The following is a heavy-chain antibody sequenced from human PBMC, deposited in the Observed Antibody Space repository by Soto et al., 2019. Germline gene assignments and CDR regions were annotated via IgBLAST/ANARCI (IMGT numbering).Heavy chain of an antibody. CDR3: ARGYGDTAMVGAYYYYGMDV. D-gene: IGHD5-18*01. CDR1: GGCFSGYY. V-gene: IGHV4-34*01. Sequence: SETLSLTCAVDGGCFSGYYWSWIRQPPGKGLEWIGEINHSGSTNYNPSLKSRVTISVDTSKNQFSLKLSSVTAADTAVYYCARGYGDTAMVGAYYYYGMDVWGQGTTVTASS. CDR2: INHSGST. J-gene: IGHJ6*02.